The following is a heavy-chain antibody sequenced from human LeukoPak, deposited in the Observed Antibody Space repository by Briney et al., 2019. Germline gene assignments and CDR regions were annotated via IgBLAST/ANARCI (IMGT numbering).Heavy chain of an antibody. CDR2: ISYDGSDQ. CDR3: AKLGCSSTRCYINY. D-gene: IGHD2-2*01. CDR1: GFPFSTYG. J-gene: IGHJ4*02. Sequence: GGSLRLSCAASGFPFSTYGMRRVRQAPGKGLEWVAVISYDGSDQYYADSVKGRFTVSRDNSKNTLYLQMNSLRVEDTAVYYCAKLGCSSTRCYINYWGQGTLVTVSS. V-gene: IGHV3-30*18.